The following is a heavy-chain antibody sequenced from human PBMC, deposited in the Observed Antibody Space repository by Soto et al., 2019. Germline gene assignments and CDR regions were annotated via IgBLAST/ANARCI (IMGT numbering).Heavy chain of an antibody. CDR2: IHSGGDT. CDR1: GFAVSSNY. D-gene: IGHD1-7*01. Sequence: EVQLVESGGDLVQPGGSLRLSCAASGFAVSSNYMTWVRQAPGKGLGWVSVIHSGGDTHYADSVRGRFTISRDNSKNTLYLKMNSLRAEDTAVYYCARSRTGTTYGGMDVWGQGTTVTVSS. V-gene: IGHV3-66*01. CDR3: ARSRTGTTYGGMDV. J-gene: IGHJ6*02.